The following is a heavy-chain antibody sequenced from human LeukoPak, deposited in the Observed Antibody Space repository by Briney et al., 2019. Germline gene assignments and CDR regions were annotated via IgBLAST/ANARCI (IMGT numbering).Heavy chain of an antibody. J-gene: IGHJ4*02. V-gene: IGHV3-11*01. Sequence: GGSLRLSCAVSGFTLSDYYMSWIRQAPGKGLEWVSYIGSSGNTIYYADSVKGRFTISRDNAKNSLYLQMNSLRADDTAVYYCARSSLSSSWLFDYWGQGTLVTVSS. CDR3: ARSSLSSSWLFDY. D-gene: IGHD6-13*01. CDR2: IGSSGNTI. CDR1: GFTLSDYY.